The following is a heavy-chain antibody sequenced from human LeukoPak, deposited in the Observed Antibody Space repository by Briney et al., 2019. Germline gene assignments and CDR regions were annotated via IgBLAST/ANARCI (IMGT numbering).Heavy chain of an antibody. CDR1: GGSISSGGYS. J-gene: IGHJ5*02. CDR2: IYHSGST. D-gene: IGHD1-26*01. Sequence: SETLSLTCAVSGGSISSGGYSWSWIRQPPGKGLEWIGYIYHSGSTYYNPSLKSRVTISVDRSKNQFSLKLSSVTAADTAVYYCARDKLGIVGVTGWSDPWGQGTLVTVSS. V-gene: IGHV4-30-2*01. CDR3: ARDKLGIVGVTGWSDP.